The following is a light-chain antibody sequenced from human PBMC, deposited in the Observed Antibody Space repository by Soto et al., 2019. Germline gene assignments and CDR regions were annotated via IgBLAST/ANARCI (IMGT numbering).Light chain of an antibody. CDR2: DVS. J-gene: IGLJ1*01. CDR3: SSYTSSSTYV. CDR1: NSDVGVYYY. V-gene: IGLV2-14*01. Sequence: SVFTQPSSLFGSPGQPIAISCPGNNSDVGVYYYVSWYQQHPGKAPKLMIYDVSSRPSGVSDRFSGSKSGNTASLTISGLQAEDEADYYCSSYTSSSTYVFGTGTQLTVL.